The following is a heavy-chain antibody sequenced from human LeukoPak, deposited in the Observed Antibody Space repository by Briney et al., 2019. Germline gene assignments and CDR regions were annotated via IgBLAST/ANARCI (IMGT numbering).Heavy chain of an antibody. J-gene: IGHJ4*02. CDR1: GFSFSSYG. CDR3: ASGIVVVVAAPTDY. D-gene: IGHD2-15*01. V-gene: IGHV3-48*04. Sequence: GSLRLSCAASGFSFSSYGMHWVRQTPGKGLEWVSHISTSGSTIYYADSVKGRFTISRDNAKNSLYLQMNSLRAEDTAVYYCASGIVVVVAAPTDYWGQGTLVTVSS. CDR2: ISTSGSTI.